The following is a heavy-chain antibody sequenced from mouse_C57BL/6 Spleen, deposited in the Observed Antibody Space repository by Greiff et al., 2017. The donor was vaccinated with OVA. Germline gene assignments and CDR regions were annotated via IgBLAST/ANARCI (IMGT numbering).Heavy chain of an antibody. CDR2: IDPETGGT. J-gene: IGHJ4*01. V-gene: IGHV1-15*01. Sequence: VKLMESGAELVRPGASVTLSCKASGYTFTDYEMHWVKQTPVHGLEWIGAIDPETGGTAYNQKFKGKAILTADKSSSTAYMELRSLTSEDSAVYYCTSMVKRAIYYAMDYWGQGTSVTVSS. D-gene: IGHD2-2*01. CDR3: TSMVKRAIYYAMDY. CDR1: GYTFTDYE.